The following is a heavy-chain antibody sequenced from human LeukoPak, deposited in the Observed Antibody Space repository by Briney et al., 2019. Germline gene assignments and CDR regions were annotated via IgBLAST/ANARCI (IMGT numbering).Heavy chain of an antibody. CDR3: ARALRTNFDY. J-gene: IGHJ4*02. Sequence: PSETLSLTCAVYGGSFSGYYWSWIRQPPGKGLEWIGEINHSGSPNYNPSLKSRVTISGDTSKNQFSLKLSSVTAADTAVYYCARALRTNFDYWGQETLVTISS. CDR1: GGSFSGYY. D-gene: IGHD4-17*01. CDR2: INHSGSP. V-gene: IGHV4-34*01.